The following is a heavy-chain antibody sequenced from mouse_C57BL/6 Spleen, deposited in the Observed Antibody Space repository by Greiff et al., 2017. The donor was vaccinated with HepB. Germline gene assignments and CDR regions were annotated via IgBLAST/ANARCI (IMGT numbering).Heavy chain of an antibody. CDR2: IYPGSGST. Sequence: QVHVKQPGAELVKPGASVKMSCKASGYTFTSYWITWVKQRPGQGLEWIGDIYPGSGSTNYNEKFKSKATLTVDTSSSTAYMQLSSLTSEDSAVYYCARGDLGYFDYWGQGTTLTVSS. CDR3: ARGDLGYFDY. J-gene: IGHJ2*01. D-gene: IGHD3-1*01. V-gene: IGHV1-55*01. CDR1: GYTFTSYW.